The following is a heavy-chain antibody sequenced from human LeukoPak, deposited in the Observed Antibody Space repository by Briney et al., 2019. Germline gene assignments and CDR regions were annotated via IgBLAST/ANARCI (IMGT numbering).Heavy chain of an antibody. D-gene: IGHD3-3*01. CDR1: RFTFSSYA. Sequence: GSLRLSCAASRFTFSSYAMSWIRQPPGKGLGWIGEINHSGSTNYNPSLKSRVTISVDTSKNQFSLKLSSVTAADTAVYYCARVGSRYYDFWSGYRHAFDIWGQGTMVTVSS. V-gene: IGHV4-34*01. J-gene: IGHJ3*02. CDR2: INHSGST. CDR3: ARVGSRYYDFWSGYRHAFDI.